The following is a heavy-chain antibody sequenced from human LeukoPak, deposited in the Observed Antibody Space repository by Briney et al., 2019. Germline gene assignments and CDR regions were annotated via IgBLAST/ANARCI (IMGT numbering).Heavy chain of an antibody. CDR2: ISGSGGST. CDR1: GFTFSSYA. V-gene: IGHV3-23*01. CDR3: ARDSTGYWYFDL. J-gene: IGHJ2*01. Sequence: QPGGSLRLSCAASGFTFSSYAMSWVRQAPGKGLEWVSAISGSGGSTHYADSVKGRFTISRDNSKNTLYLQMNSLRAEDTAVYYCARDSTGYWYFDLWGRGTLVSVSS. D-gene: IGHD3-3*02.